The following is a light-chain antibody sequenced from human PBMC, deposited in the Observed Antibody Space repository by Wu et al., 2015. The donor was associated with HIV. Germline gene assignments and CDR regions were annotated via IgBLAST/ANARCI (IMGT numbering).Light chain of an antibody. V-gene: IGKV1-5*03. CDR3: QQYGRSPWT. CDR2: RAS. Sequence: DIQMTQSPSTLSASVGDRVTITCRASQTISDWLAWYQQKPGAAPKLLIYRASSLESGVPSRFSGSGSGTEFTLTISSLQPDDFAMYYCQQYGRSPWTFGQGTKVEIK. CDR1: QTISDW. J-gene: IGKJ1*01.